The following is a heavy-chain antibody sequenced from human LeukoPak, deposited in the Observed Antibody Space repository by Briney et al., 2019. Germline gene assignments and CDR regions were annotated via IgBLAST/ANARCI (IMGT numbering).Heavy chain of an antibody. J-gene: IGHJ4*02. D-gene: IGHD3-3*01. CDR1: GLTFTSSV. CDR2: IVVGSGNT. V-gene: IGHV1-58*02. Sequence: SVKVSFKASGLTFTSSVMQWMRQARGQRLEWIGWIVVGSGNTNYAQKFQERVTITRDMSTSTAYMELSSLRSEDTAVYYCAVRDYDFWRGYHSWGQGTLVTVSS. CDR3: AVRDYDFWRGYHS.